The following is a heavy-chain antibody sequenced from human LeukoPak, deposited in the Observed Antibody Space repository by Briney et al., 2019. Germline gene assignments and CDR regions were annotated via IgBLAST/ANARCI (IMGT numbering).Heavy chain of an antibody. CDR3: AREGGLENKYYYYYYMDV. J-gene: IGHJ6*03. CDR2: IKQDGSEK. D-gene: IGHD2/OR15-2a*01. CDR1: GFTFSSYW. Sequence: PGGSLRLSCAASGFTFSSYWMSWVRRAPGKGLEWVANIKQDGSEKYYVDSVKGRFTISRDNAKNSLYLQMNSLRAEDTAVHYCAREGGLENKYYYYYYMDVWGKGTTVTVSS. V-gene: IGHV3-7*01.